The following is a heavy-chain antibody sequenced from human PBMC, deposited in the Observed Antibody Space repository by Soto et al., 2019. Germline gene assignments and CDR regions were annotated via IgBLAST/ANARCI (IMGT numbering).Heavy chain of an antibody. CDR3: ARGRGYSYAVDV. V-gene: IGHV4-39*07. CDR1: GGSISSSGYY. J-gene: IGHJ6*04. D-gene: IGHD5-18*01. CDR2: INHSGST. Sequence: SETLSLTCTVSGGSISSSGYYWSWIRQPPGKGLEWIGEINHSGSTNYNPSLKSRVTISVDTSKNQSSLKLSSVTAADTAVYYCARGRGYSYAVDVWGKGTTVTVSS.